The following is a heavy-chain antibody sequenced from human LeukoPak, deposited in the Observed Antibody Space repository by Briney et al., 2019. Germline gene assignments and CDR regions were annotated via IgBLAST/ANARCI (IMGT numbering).Heavy chain of an antibody. CDR2: IYYSGST. J-gene: IGHJ4*02. Sequence: SETLSLTCTVSGGSISSGGYYWSWILQHPGKGLEWIAYIYYSGSTYYNPSLKSRVTISVDTSKNRFSLTLSSVTAADTAVYYCARVDDIAAADFDYWGQGTLVTVSS. CDR1: GGSISSGGYY. V-gene: IGHV4-31*03. CDR3: ARVDDIAAADFDY. D-gene: IGHD6-13*01.